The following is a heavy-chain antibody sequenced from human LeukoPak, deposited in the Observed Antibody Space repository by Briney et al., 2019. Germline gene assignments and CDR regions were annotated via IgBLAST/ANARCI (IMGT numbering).Heavy chain of an antibody. V-gene: IGHV3-23*01. CDR3: AKTLFNHDFWSGYWFAFDI. CDR1: GFTFSSYS. J-gene: IGHJ3*02. D-gene: IGHD3-3*01. Sequence: QSGGSLRLSCAASGFTFSSYSMNWVRQAPGKGLEWVSAISGSGGSTYYADSVKGRFTISRDNSKNTLYLQMNSLRAEDTAVYYYAKTLFNHDFWSGYWFAFDIWGQGTMVTVSS. CDR2: ISGSGGST.